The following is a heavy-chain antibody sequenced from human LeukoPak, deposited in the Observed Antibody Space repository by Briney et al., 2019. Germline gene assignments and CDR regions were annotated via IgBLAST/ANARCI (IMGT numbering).Heavy chain of an antibody. V-gene: IGHV3-30*02. Sequence: GGSLRLSCAASGFTFSSYGMHWVRQAPGKGLEWVALIWYDGSNKYYADSVKGRFTISRDNSKNTLYLQMNSLRAEDTAVYYCAKDEQQLRGHYYFDYWGQGTLVTVSS. CDR2: IWYDGSNK. J-gene: IGHJ4*02. CDR1: GFTFSSYG. CDR3: AKDEQQLRGHYYFDY. D-gene: IGHD6-13*01.